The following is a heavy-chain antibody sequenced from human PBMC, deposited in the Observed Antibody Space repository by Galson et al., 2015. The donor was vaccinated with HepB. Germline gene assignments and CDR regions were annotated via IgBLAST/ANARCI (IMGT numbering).Heavy chain of an antibody. Sequence: PLSLTCTVSGGSISSGGYYWSWIRQHPGKGLEWIGYIYYSGSTYYNPSLKSRVTISVDTSKNQFSLKLSSVTAADTAVYYCARGGYSSSPSQFDYWGQGTLVTVSS. D-gene: IGHD6-6*01. CDR2: IYYSGST. V-gene: IGHV4-31*03. J-gene: IGHJ4*02. CDR3: ARGGYSSSPSQFDY. CDR1: GGSISSGGYY.